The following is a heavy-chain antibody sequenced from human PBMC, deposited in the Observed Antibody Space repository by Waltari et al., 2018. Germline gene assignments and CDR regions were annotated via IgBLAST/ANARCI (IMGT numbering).Heavy chain of an antibody. J-gene: IGHJ6*04. CDR1: GGSFSGYY. V-gene: IGHV4-34*01. D-gene: IGHD2-2*01. Sequence: QVQLQQWGAGLLQPSETLPLTCAVYGGSFSGYYWRWIRQPPAKGLEWIGEINHSGSTNYNPSLKSRVTISVDTSKNQFSLKLSSVTAADTAVYYCARSVPAARYLMDVWGKGTTITVSS. CDR3: ARSVPAARYLMDV. CDR2: INHSGST.